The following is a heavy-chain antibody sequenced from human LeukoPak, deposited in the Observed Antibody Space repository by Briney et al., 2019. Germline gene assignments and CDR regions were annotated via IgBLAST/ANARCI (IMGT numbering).Heavy chain of an antibody. CDR3: AREGANAFQDY. Sequence: GGSLRLSCAASGFIFNNYAIAWVRQGPGKGLEWFSRINSDGSDISYADSVKGRFTISRDNAKNTLYLQMNSLRAEDTAVYYCAREGANAFQDYWGQGTLVTVSS. CDR1: GFIFNNYA. D-gene: IGHD3-3*02. V-gene: IGHV3-74*01. CDR2: INSDGSDI. J-gene: IGHJ4*02.